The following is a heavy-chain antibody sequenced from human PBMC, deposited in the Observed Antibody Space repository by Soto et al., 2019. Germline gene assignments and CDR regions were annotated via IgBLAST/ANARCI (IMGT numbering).Heavy chain of an antibody. D-gene: IGHD3-3*01. Sequence: QVTLKESGPVLVKPTETLTLTCTVSGFSLSNARMGVSWIRQPPGKALEWLAHIFSNDEKSYSTSLKIMLTLSKDTSKSPVVLTMTNMDPVDTATYYCARIRAGFWSGYYYWFDPWGQGTLVTVSS. V-gene: IGHV2-26*01. J-gene: IGHJ5*02. CDR3: ARIRAGFWSGYYYWFDP. CDR1: GFSLSNARMG. CDR2: IFSNDEK.